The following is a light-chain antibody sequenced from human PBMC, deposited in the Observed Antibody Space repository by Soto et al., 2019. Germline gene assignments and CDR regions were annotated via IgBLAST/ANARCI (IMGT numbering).Light chain of an antibody. CDR3: QQYRASLT. V-gene: IGKV3-15*01. CDR2: GAS. J-gene: IGKJ4*02. CDR1: QRVGST. Sequence: EILMTQSPATLYVSPGESVILSCRASQRVGSTLACYQQKPGQAPRLLIRGASTRAPGVPARFSGRGSGTELSLSISSLQSEDFAVYYWQQYRASLTFGGGTTLEIK.